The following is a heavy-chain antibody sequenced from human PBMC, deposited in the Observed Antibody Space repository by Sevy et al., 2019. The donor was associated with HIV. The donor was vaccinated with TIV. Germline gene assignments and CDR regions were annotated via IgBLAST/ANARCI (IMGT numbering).Heavy chain of an antibody. D-gene: IGHD3-10*01. J-gene: IGHJ3*02. CDR3: ARDRAFMDYYSGSGSFGAFDI. CDR1: GFTFGDYA. Sequence: GGSLRLSCAGSGFTFGDYALTWFRQAPGKGLEWVGFIRSKAYGGTTKNAASLKGRFTISRDDSKNTAYLEMSSLKNEDTAVYYCARDRAFMDYYSGSGSFGAFDIWGQGTMVTVSS. V-gene: IGHV3-49*03. CDR2: IRSKAYGGTT.